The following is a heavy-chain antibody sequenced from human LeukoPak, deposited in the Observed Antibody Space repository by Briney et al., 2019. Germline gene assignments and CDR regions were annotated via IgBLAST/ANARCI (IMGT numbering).Heavy chain of an antibody. CDR1: GYTFTSYG. CDR2: ISAYNGNT. J-gene: IGHJ5*02. V-gene: IGHV1-18*01. D-gene: IGHD2-2*01. CDR3: ARVLRYCSSTSCYCWFDP. Sequence: ASVEVSCKASGYTFTSYGISWVRQAPGQGLEWMGWISAYNGNTNYAQKLQGRVTITTDTSTSTAYMELRSLRSDDTAVYYCARVLRYCSSTSCYCWFDPWGQGTLVTVSS.